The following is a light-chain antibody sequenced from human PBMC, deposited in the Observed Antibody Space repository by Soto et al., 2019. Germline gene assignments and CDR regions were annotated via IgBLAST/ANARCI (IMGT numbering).Light chain of an antibody. V-gene: IGKV3-15*01. CDR3: QQYNNWYS. CDR1: QSVNGN. CDR2: GSS. J-gene: IGKJ2*03. Sequence: EIVMTQSPATLSVSPGERATLSCRASQSVNGNLAWYQRKPGQAPRLLMYGSSVRATGIPARFSGSGSGTDYRLTISSLQSEESAVFYCQQYNNWYSFGQGTKLEIK.